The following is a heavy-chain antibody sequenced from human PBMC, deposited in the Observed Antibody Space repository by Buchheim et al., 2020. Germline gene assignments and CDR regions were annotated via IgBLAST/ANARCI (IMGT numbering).Heavy chain of an antibody. CDR3: AKSGNGKDSSSWYYYYYYMDV. CDR2: ISYDGSNK. V-gene: IGHV3-30*18. CDR1: GFTFSSYG. D-gene: IGHD6-13*01. J-gene: IGHJ6*03. Sequence: QVQLVESGGGVVQPGRSLRLSCAASGFTFSSYGMHWVRQAPGKGLEWVAVISYDGSNKYYADSVKGRFTISRDNSKNTLYLQMNSLRAEDTAVYYCAKSGNGKDSSSWYYYYYYMDVWGKGTT.